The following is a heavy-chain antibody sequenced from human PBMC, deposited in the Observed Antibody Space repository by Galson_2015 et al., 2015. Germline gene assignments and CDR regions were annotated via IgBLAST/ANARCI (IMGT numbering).Heavy chain of an antibody. V-gene: IGHV4-38-2*01. J-gene: IGHJ5*02. D-gene: IGHD2-2*01. CDR2: SSHGGRT. CDR3: ARVFGSTRPFDP. CDR1: GYSICSGYY. Sequence: SETLSLTCAVSGYSICSGYYWGWIRQPPGKGLEWIGSSSHGGRTYYTPSLKSRVTISIDTSKNQFSLKLSSVTATDTAVYYCARVFGSTRPFDPWGQGTLVTVSS.